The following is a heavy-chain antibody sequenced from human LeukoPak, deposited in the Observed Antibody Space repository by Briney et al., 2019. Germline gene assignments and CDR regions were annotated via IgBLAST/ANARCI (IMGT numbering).Heavy chain of an antibody. CDR2: ISYDGSNK. Sequence: GGSLRLSCAASGFTFSSYGMHWVRQAPGKGLEWVAVISYDGSNKYYADSVKGRFTISRDNSKNTLYLQMNSLRAEDTAVYYCAKDSYSSFDYWGQGTLVTVSS. J-gene: IGHJ4*02. V-gene: IGHV3-30*18. CDR3: AKDSYSSFDY. D-gene: IGHD6-19*01. CDR1: GFTFSSYG.